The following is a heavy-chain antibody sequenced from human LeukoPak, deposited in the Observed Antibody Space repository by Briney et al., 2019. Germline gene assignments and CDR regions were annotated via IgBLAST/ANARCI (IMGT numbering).Heavy chain of an antibody. J-gene: IGHJ4*02. D-gene: IGHD3-22*01. CDR3: AKGSSGYFFDL. Sequence: GGSLRLSCAASGFISNNYGLVWVRQAPGKGLEWVSAISNDGGGSTYADFVKGRFSVSRDNSKNTLFLQMNSLRAEDTALYYCAKGSSGYFFDLWGQGTLVTVSS. V-gene: IGHV3-23*01. CDR1: GFISNNYG. CDR2: ISNDGGGS.